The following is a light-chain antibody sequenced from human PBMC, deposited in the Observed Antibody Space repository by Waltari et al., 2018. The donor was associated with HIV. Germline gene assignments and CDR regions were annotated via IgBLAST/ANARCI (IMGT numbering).Light chain of an antibody. Sequence: QSALTQPASVSGSPGQSITISCTGISSDVGGYNYVSWYQQKSGTAPKLLIYDVTERPSGVSIRFSGSKSGNTASLTISGLQFDDEADYYCSSYTSSVTLVFGGGTKLTVL. CDR1: SSDVGGYNY. V-gene: IGLV2-14*01. J-gene: IGLJ2*01. CDR2: DVT. CDR3: SSYTSSVTLV.